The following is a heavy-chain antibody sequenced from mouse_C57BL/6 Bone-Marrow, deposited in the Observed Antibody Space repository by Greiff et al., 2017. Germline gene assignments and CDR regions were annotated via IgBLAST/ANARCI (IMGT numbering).Heavy chain of an antibody. V-gene: IGHV5-4*01. CDR3: ARGNGYYVAWFAY. D-gene: IGHD2-3*01. CDR2: ISDGGSYS. CDR1: GFTFSSYA. J-gene: IGHJ3*01. Sequence: EVQLQESGGGLVKPGGSLKLSCAASGFTFSSYAMSWVRQTPEKRLEWVATISDGGSYSYYPDNVKGRFTISRDNAKNNLYLQMSQLKSEDTAMYYCARGNGYYVAWFAYWGQGTLVTVSA.